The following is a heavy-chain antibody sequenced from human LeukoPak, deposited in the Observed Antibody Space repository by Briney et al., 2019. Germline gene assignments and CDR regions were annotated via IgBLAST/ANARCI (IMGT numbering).Heavy chain of an antibody. D-gene: IGHD6-13*01. V-gene: IGHV3-23*01. CDR2: VSGSGGST. J-gene: IGHJ4*02. CDR3: AKSHLQIAAANFDY. Sequence: PGGSLRLSCAASGFTFSRYWMNWVRQAPGKGLEWVSAVSGSGGSTYYAHSVKGRFTISRDNSKNTLYLQMNSLKAEDTAVYYCAKSHLQIAAANFDYWGQGTLVTVSS. CDR1: GFTFSRYW.